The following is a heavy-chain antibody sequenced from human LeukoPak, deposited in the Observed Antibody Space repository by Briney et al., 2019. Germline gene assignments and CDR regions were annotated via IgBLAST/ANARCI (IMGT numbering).Heavy chain of an antibody. CDR2: ISGSGGNT. Sequence: GGSLRLSCAASGFTFSRNGMTWVRQAPGKGLEWVSAISGSGGNTYYADSVKGRFTISRDNSKNTLYLQMNSLRAEDTAAYYCAKDRGAADSSGYYSYYFDYWGQGTLVTVSS. D-gene: IGHD3-22*01. V-gene: IGHV3-23*01. CDR1: GFTFSRNG. CDR3: AKDRGAADSSGYYSYYFDY. J-gene: IGHJ4*02.